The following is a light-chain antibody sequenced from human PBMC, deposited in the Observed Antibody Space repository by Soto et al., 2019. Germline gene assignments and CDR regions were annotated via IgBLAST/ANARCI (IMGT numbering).Light chain of an antibody. CDR1: QRTSSHF. J-gene: IGKJ1*01. CDR2: RTS. V-gene: IGKV3-20*01. Sequence: IVLLQSLGSLSLSPGERATLSCRASQRTSSHFLAWHQQTPGQAPRLLISRTSSTATGIPTRFSGRGSGTDFTLSITRLEPEAFAVYYCHQYETSLGLPVAQGTKVEI. CDR3: HQYETSLGLP.